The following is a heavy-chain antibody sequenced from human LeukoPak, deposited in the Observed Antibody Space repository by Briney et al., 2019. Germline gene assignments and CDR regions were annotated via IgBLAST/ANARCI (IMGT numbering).Heavy chain of an antibody. CDR3: ARRTVTNGWFRIDY. CDR2: IYYNAAT. D-gene: IGHD6-19*01. J-gene: IGHJ4*02. CDR1: GGSISTYY. V-gene: IGHV4-59*08. Sequence: SETLSLTCTVSGGSISTYYWSWVRPPPGKGLEWVGYIYYNAATDYNPSLKSRVTISVDTSKNEFSLKLSSVTAADTALYYCARRTVTNGWFRIDYWGQGSLVIVSS.